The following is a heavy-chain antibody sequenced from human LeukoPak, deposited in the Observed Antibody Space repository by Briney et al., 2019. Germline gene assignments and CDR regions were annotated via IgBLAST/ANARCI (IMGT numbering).Heavy chain of an antibody. CDR2: IYSSGST. D-gene: IGHD3-3*01. Sequence: GGSLRLSCAASGFTVSSNYMSWVRQAPGKGLEWVSVIYSSGSTYYADSVKGRFTISRDNSKNTLYLQMNSLRAEDTAVYYCARDRSGHFQNWGQGTLVTVSS. J-gene: IGHJ1*01. CDR3: ARDRSGHFQN. CDR1: GFTVSSNY. V-gene: IGHV3-66*01.